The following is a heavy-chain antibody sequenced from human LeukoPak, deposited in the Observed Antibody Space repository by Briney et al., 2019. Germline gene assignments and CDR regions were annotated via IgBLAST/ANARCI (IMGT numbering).Heavy chain of an antibody. CDR2: ISSSGSTI. D-gene: IGHD1-26*01. V-gene: IGHV3-48*03. CDR3: ARDKIVGATHFDY. J-gene: IGHJ4*02. CDR1: GFTFSSYE. Sequence: GGSLRLSCAASGFTFSSYEMNWDRQAPGKGLEWVSYISSSGSTIYYADSVKGRFTISRDNAKNSLYLQMNSLRAEDTAVYYCARDKIVGATHFDYWGQETLVTVSS.